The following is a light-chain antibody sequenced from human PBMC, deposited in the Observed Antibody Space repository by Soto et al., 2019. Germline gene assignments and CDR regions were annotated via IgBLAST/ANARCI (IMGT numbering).Light chain of an antibody. CDR3: QSYDSSRSGRVV. V-gene: IGLV1-40*01. CDR1: SSNIGAGYD. J-gene: IGLJ2*01. Sequence: QAVVTQPPSVYGAPGQRVTISCTGSSSNIGAGYDVHWYQQLPGTAPKLLIYGNSNRPSGVPDRFSGSKSGTSASLAITGLQAEDEADYYCQSYDSSRSGRVVFGGGTKLTVL. CDR2: GNS.